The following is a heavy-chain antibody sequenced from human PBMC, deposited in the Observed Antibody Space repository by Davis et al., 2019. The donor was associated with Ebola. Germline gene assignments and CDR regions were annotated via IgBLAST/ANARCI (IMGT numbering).Heavy chain of an antibody. V-gene: IGHV3-30*02. CDR1: GFTFNNYD. CDR2: IRYDGSHK. CDR3: VSKTAAGFNFDR. Sequence: PGGSLRLSCAASGFTFNNYDMHWVRQAPGKGLEWVAFIRYDGSHKNYADSVKGRFTISRDNSKNTLFLQMNSLRAEDTAIYSCVSKTAAGFNFDRWGQGAPVTVSS. J-gene: IGHJ4*02. D-gene: IGHD6-13*01.